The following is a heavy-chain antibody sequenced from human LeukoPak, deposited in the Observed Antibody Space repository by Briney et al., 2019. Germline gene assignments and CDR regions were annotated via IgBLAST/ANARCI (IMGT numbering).Heavy chain of an antibody. V-gene: IGHV4-4*02. Sequence: PSETLSLTCAVSGGSISSSNWWSWVRQPPGKGLEWIGEIYNSGSTNYNPSLKSRVTISVDKSKNQFSLKLSSVTAADTAVYYCARQRQWPYYFDYWGQGTLVTVSS. CDR1: GGSISSSNW. CDR2: IYNSGST. D-gene: IGHD6-19*01. CDR3: ARQRQWPYYFDY. J-gene: IGHJ4*02.